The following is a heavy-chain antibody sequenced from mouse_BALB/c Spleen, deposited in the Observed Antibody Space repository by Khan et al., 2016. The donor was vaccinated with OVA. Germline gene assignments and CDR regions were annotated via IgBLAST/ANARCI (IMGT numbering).Heavy chain of an antibody. D-gene: IGHD2-4*01. CDR3: TRSYDSYYFDY. V-gene: IGHV1-5*01. CDR1: GYSFTSYW. Sequence: VQLQQSGTVLARPGASVKMSCKASGYSFTSYWMHRVKQRPGLGLEWIGAIYPGISDTRYNQKFKGKAKLTAVTSASTAYMELSSLTNDDSAVYYCTRSYDSYYFDYWGQGTLLTVSS. J-gene: IGHJ2*01. CDR2: IYPGISDT.